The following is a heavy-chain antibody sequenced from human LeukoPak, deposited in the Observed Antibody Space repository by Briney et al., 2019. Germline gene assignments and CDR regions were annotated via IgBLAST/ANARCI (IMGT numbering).Heavy chain of an antibody. D-gene: IGHD1-26*01. CDR3: ARDREGEIPTDAFDI. V-gene: IGHV1-2*02. Sequence: ASVKVSFKASGYTFTGYYMHWVRRAPAQGLEWMGWINPNSGGTNYAQKFQGRVTMTRDTSISTAYMELSRLRSDDTAVYYCARDREGEIPTDAFDIWGQGTMVTVSS. CDR1: GYTFTGYY. J-gene: IGHJ3*02. CDR2: INPNSGGT.